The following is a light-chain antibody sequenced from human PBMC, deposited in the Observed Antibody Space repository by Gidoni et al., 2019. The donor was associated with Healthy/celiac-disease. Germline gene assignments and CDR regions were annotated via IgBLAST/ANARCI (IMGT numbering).Light chain of an antibody. J-gene: IGLJ2*01. CDR1: SSDVGGYHY. V-gene: IGLV2-8*01. Sequence: QSALTQPPSASGSPGQSVTISCTGTSSDVGGYHYVSWYQQHPGNAPKLMMYEVSKRPSGVPDRFSGSKSGNTASLTVSGLQAEDEADYYCSSYAGSNNFGVVFGGGTKLTVL. CDR3: SSYAGSNNFGVV. CDR2: EVS.